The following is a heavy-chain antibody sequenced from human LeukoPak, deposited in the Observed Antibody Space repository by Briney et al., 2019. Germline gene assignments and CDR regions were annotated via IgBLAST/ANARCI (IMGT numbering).Heavy chain of an antibody. D-gene: IGHD3-10*01. CDR2: FDPEDGET. CDR3: ATSNPYGSGTFDP. Sequence: ASVKVSCKASGYTFTSYGISWVRQAPGQGLEWMGGFDPEDGETIYAQKFQGRVTMTEDTSTDTAYMELSSLRSEDTAVYYCATSNPYGSGTFDPWGQGTLVTVSS. J-gene: IGHJ5*02. CDR1: GYTFTSYG. V-gene: IGHV1-24*01.